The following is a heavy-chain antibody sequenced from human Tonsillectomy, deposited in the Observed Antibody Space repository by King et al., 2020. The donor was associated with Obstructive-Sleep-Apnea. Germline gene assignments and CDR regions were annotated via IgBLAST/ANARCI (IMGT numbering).Heavy chain of an antibody. CDR2: IYWDDDK. Sequence: TLKESGPTLVKPTQTLTLTYTFSGISLSTSGVGVGWIRQPPGKDLGGLALIYWDDDKSHRPSLKSMLTITKDTSKNQVVLTMTNRDAVDTATYYCANSLYYNSPGWFDPWGQGPLVTVSS. D-gene: IGHD2/OR15-2a*01. CDR1: GISLSTSGVG. V-gene: IGHV2-5*02. J-gene: IGHJ5*02. CDR3: ANSLYYNSPGWFDP.